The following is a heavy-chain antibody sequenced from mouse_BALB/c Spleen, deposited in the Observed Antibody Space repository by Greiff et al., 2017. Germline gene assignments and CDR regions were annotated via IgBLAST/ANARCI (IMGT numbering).Heavy chain of an antibody. CDR2: INSDGGST. J-gene: IGHJ4*01. CDR3: ARRNAGGAMDY. V-gene: IGHV5-2*01. CDR1: EYEFTSHD. Sequence: EVKLMESGGGLVQPGESLKLSCESNEYEFTSHDMSWVRKTPEKRLELVAAINSDGGSTYYPDTMERRFIISRDNTKKTLYLQMSSLRSEDTALYYCARRNAGGAMDYWGQGTSVTVSS.